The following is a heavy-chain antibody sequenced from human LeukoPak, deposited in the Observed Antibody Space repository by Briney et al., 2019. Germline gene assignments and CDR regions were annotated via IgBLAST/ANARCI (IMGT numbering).Heavy chain of an antibody. CDR2: INHSGST. CDR3: ARVSLGWLVRAYFDY. Sequence: SETLSLTCAVYGGSFSAYYWSWIRQPPGKGLEWIGEINHSGSTNYNPSLKSRVTISVDTSKNQFSLKLSSVTAADTAVYYCARVSLGWLVRAYFDYWGQGTLVTVSS. V-gene: IGHV4-34*01. D-gene: IGHD6-19*01. CDR1: GGSFSAYY. J-gene: IGHJ4*02.